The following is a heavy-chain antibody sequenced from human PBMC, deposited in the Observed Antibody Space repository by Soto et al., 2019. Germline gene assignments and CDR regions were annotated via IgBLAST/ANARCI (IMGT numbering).Heavy chain of an antibody. Sequence: PGGSLRLSCAASGFNFDDYAMHWVRRAPGKGLEWVSGISWSSVTFDCADSVKGRFTISRDNAKNSLYLQMNSLRAEDTAFYYCAKDHDEDFGYDLDYFDYWGQGTLVTVSS. D-gene: IGHD5-12*01. CDR3: AKDHDEDFGYDLDYFDY. CDR2: ISWSSVTF. CDR1: GFNFDDYA. V-gene: IGHV3-9*01. J-gene: IGHJ4*02.